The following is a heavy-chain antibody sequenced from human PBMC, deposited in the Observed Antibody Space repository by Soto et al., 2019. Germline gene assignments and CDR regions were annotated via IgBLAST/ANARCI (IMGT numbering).Heavy chain of an antibody. CDR2: IKTDGSST. V-gene: IGHV3-74*01. CDR3: AKREGNTYGLFH. J-gene: IGHJ4*02. D-gene: IGHD5-18*01. CDR1: GFSFSSYW. Sequence: GGSLRLSCAASGFSFSSYWTHWVRQAPGKGLVWVSRIKTDGSSTDYADSVKGRFTISRDNAKNTLYLQMNSLRAEDTAVYYCAKREGNTYGLFHWGQGTLVTVSS.